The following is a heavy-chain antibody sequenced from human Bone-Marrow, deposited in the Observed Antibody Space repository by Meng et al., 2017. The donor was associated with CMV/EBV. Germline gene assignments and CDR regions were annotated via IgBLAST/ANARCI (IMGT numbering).Heavy chain of an antibody. CDR1: GFTFSSYS. V-gene: IGHV3-21*01. CDR3: ASPYQLQPERGGYGTGLDAFDI. J-gene: IGHJ3*02. Sequence: LSLTCAASGFTFSSYSMNWVRQAPGKGLEWVSPISSSSSYIYYADSVKGRFTISRDNAKNSLYLQMNSLRAEDTAVYYCASPYQLQPERGGYGTGLDAFDIWGQGTMVTVSS. CDR2: ISSSSSYI. D-gene: IGHD2-2*01.